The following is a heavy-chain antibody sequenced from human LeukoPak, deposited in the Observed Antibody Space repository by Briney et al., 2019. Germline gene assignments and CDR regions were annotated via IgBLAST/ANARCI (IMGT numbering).Heavy chain of an antibody. CDR1: GGTFSSYA. J-gene: IGHJ3*02. CDR3: ARVPSRGSSSWYRTNGAFDI. D-gene: IGHD6-13*01. CDR2: IIPIFGTA. Sequence: SVKVSCKASGGTFSSYAISWVRQAPGQGLEWMGGIIPIFGTANYAQKFQGRVTITTDESTSTAYMELSSLRSEDTAVYYCARVPSRGSSSWYRTNGAFDIWGQGTMVTVSS. V-gene: IGHV1-69*05.